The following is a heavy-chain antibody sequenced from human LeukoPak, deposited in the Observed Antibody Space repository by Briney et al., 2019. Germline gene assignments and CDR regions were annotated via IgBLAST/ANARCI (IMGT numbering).Heavy chain of an antibody. J-gene: IGHJ4*02. D-gene: IGHD3-22*01. Sequence: SVKVSCKASGGTFSSYAISWVRQAPGQGLEWMGGIIPIFGTANYAQKFQGRVTITADESTSTAYMELSSLRSEDTAVYYCAVRYYYDSSGYYPFDYWGQGTLVTVSS. V-gene: IGHV1-69*13. CDR3: AVRYYYDSSGYYPFDY. CDR1: GGTFSSYA. CDR2: IIPIFGTA.